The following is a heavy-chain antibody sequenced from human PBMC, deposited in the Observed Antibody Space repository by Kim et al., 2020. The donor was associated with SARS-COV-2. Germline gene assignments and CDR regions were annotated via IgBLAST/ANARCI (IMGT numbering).Heavy chain of an antibody. CDR2: INPSGGST. Sequence: ASVKVSCKASGYTFTSFYMHWVRQAPGQGLEWMGIINPSGGSTSYAQKFQGRVTMTRDTSTSTVYMELSSLRSEDTAVYYCARESSDIVATIKPYYFDYWGQGTLVTVSS. J-gene: IGHJ4*02. CDR3: ARESSDIVATIKPYYFDY. V-gene: IGHV1-46*01. CDR1: GYTFTSFY. D-gene: IGHD5-12*01.